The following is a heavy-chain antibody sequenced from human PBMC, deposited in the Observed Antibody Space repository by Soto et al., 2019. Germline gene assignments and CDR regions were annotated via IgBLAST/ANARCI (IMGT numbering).Heavy chain of an antibody. D-gene: IGHD2-15*01. CDR2: VSAYNGNT. V-gene: IGHV1-18*04. CDR1: GYTFTGYY. Sequence: GASVKVSCKASGYTFTGYYMHWVRQAPGQGLEWMGWVSAYNGNTKYAQDLQGRVTMTTDTSTSTAYMELRSLRSDDTAMYYCARFSGGSYNTYYFYYGMDVWGQGTTVTVSS. CDR3: ARFSGGSYNTYYFYYGMDV. J-gene: IGHJ6*02.